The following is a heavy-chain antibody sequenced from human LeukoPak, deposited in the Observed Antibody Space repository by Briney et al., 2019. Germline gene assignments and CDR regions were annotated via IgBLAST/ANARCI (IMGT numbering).Heavy chain of an antibody. CDR3: AKSLPYYYDSSGYYYQTYFDY. J-gene: IGHJ4*02. V-gene: IGHV3-21*04. CDR1: GFTFSSYG. D-gene: IGHD3-22*01. CDR2: ISSSSSYI. Sequence: GGSLRLSCAASGFTFSSYGMNWVRQAPGKGLEWVSSISSSSSYIYYADSVKGRFTISRDNSKNTLYLQMSSLRAEDTAVYYCAKSLPYYYDSSGYYYQTYFDYWGQGTLVTVSS.